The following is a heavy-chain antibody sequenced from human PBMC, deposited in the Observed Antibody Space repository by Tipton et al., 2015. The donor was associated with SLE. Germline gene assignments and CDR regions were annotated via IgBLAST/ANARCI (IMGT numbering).Heavy chain of an antibody. J-gene: IGHJ3*02. CDR2: IYYSGST. V-gene: IGHV4-61*08. CDR3: ARESIRDAFDI. D-gene: IGHD6-6*01. CDR1: GGSISSGGYY. Sequence: TLSLTCTVSGGSISSGGYYWSWIRQHPGKGLEWIGYIYYSGSTNYNPSLKSRVTISVDTSKNQFSLKLSSVTAADTAVYYCARESIRDAFDIWGQGTMVTVSS.